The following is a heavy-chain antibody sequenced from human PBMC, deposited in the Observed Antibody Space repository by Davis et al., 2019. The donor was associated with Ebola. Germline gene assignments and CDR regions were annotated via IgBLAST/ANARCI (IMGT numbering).Heavy chain of an antibody. Sequence: GGSLRLSCAASGFTFSSYAMHWVRQAPGKGLEWVAVISYDGSNKYYADSVKGQFTISRDNSKNTLYLQMNSLRAEDTAVYYCARDQGCSSTSCYPTPYYYYGMDVWGQGTTVTVSS. CDR1: GFTFSSYA. CDR2: ISYDGSNK. D-gene: IGHD2-2*01. CDR3: ARDQGCSSTSCYPTPYYYYGMDV. J-gene: IGHJ6*02. V-gene: IGHV3-30-3*01.